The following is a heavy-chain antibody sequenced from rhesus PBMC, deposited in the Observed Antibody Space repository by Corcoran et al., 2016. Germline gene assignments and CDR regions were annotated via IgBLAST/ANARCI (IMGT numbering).Heavy chain of an antibody. CDR3: SRFDV. CDR1: GFTFNIYG. V-gene: IGHV3-54*02. Sequence: EGQMVESGGDLVQPGGDLRLSCAASGFTFNIYGIHWVRQAPGKGREWGAVFSSDGSNKQFADSVRDRFTISRDNSRNIVYLQMNNLKLEDTAVYYCSRFDVWGPGVLVIVSS. CDR2: FSSDGSNK. J-gene: IGHJ5-1*01.